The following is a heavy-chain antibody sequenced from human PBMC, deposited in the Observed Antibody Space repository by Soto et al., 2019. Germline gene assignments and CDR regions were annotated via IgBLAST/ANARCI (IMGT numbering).Heavy chain of an antibody. CDR1: GFTFSSYW. Sequence: GGSLRLSCAASGFTFSSYWMNWVRQAPGKGLVWVSRISSDGSSTTYADSVKGRFTISRDNAKNTLYLQMNSLRAEDTAVYYCANLGVTTYDYWGQGTLVTVSS. D-gene: IGHD3-10*01. V-gene: IGHV3-74*01. CDR3: ANLGVTTYDY. J-gene: IGHJ4*02. CDR2: ISSDGSST.